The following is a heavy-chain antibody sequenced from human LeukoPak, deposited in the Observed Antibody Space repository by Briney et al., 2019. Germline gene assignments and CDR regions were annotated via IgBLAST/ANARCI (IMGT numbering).Heavy chain of an antibody. D-gene: IGHD6-13*01. CDR3: AREYSSSWSEDDYYGMDV. CDR2: INTNTGNP. J-gene: IGHJ6*02. CDR1: GYTFTSYA. V-gene: IGHV7-4-1*02. Sequence: ASVKVSCKASGYTFTSYAMNWVRQAPGQGLEWMGWINTNTGNPTYAQGFTGRFVFSLDTSVSTAYLQISSLKAEDTAVYYCAREYSSSWSEDDYYGMDVWGQGTTVTVSS.